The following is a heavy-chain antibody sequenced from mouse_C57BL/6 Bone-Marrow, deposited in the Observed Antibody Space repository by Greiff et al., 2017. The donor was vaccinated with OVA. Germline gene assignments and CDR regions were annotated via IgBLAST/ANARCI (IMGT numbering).Heavy chain of an antibody. CDR2: ISYGGSN. CDR1: GYSITSGDY. D-gene: IGHD1-1*01. CDR3: AKVKRKSSDGARDD. V-gene: IGHV3-6*01. Sequence: EVQLQQSGPGLVKPSQSLSLTCSVTGYSITSGDYWNWIRQFPGNKLEWMGYISYGGSNNYNPSLKNRISIPRDTSKNPFFLKLNSGTPDDTATYSWAKVKRKSSDGARDDWGKGTSVTVST. J-gene: IGHJ4*01.